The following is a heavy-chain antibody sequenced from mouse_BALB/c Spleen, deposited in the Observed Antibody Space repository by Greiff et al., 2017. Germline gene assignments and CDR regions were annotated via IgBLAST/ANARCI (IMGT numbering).Heavy chain of an antibody. D-gene: IGHD2-2*01. CDR3: ARSYYGYAMDY. CDR2: IWSGGST. Sequence: QVQLLQSGPGLVQPSQCLSITCTASGFSLTSYGVHWVRQSPGKGREWLGLIWSGGSTDYYAAFISRLSISKDNSKSHVFFKMNSLQADDTAKDYGARSYYGYAMDYWGQGTSVTVSS. J-gene: IGHJ4*01. CDR1: GFSLTSYG. V-gene: IGHV2-2*01.